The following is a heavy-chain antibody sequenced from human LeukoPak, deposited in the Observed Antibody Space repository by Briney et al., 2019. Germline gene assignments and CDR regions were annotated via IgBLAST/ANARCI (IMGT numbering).Heavy chain of an antibody. J-gene: IGHJ4*02. D-gene: IGHD6-13*01. CDR1: GFTFSSYA. CDR2: ISGSGGST. Sequence: GGSLRLSCAASGFTFSSYAMSWVCQAPGKGLEWVSAISGSGGSTYYADSVKGRFTISRDNSKNTLYLQMNSLRGEDTAIYYCAKEGISAAASYWGQGTLVTVSS. V-gene: IGHV3-23*01. CDR3: AKEGISAAASY.